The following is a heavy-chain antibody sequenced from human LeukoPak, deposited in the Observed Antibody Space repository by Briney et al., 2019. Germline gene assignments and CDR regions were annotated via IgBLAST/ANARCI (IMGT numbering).Heavy chain of an antibody. V-gene: IGHV5-51*01. Sequence: GESLKISCWGSGYSFTSYWIGWVRQVPGEGLGVRGIIYPGDSYTRYSRSFQGQVTISTDKSISTAYLQWSSLKASDTAMYYCARQYYYGSGSLLFDYRGQGTLVTVSS. CDR1: GYSFTSYW. D-gene: IGHD3-10*01. CDR3: ARQYYYGSGSLLFDY. J-gene: IGHJ4*02. CDR2: IYPGDSYT.